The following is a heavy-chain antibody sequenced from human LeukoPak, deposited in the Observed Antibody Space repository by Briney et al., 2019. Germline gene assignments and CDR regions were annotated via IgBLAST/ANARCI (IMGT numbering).Heavy chain of an antibody. CDR2: ISENGGAA. J-gene: IGHJ4*02. CDR3: AKGSVAGFREGLFDY. V-gene: IGHV3-23*01. Sequence: GGSLRLSCAASGFTFTNYVMGWVRQAQGKGLEWVSAISENGGAADYADSVRGRFTISRDNSQNTLYLQMNSLRAEDTAVYYCAKGSVAGFREGLFDYWGQGTLVTVSS. D-gene: IGHD6-19*01. CDR1: GFTFTNYV.